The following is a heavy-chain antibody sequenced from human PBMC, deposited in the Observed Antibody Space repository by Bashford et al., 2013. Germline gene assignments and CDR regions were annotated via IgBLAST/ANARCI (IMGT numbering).Heavy chain of an antibody. CDR1: GGSISSGGYY. J-gene: IGHJ6*02. Sequence: SETLSLTCTVSGGSISSGGYYWSWIRQHPGKGLEWIGYINYSGSTYYNPSLRSRVTISADTSKNQFSLKLSSVTAADTAVYYCVVVVTADGMDVWGQGTTVTVSS. V-gene: IGHV4-31*03. CDR2: INYSGST. CDR3: VVVVTADGMDV. D-gene: IGHD2-21*02.